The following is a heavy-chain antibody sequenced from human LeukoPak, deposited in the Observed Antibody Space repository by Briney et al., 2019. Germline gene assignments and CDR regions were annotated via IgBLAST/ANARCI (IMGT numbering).Heavy chain of an antibody. Sequence: SGGSLRLSCLPVALTFINYARRWVRQAPGKGLEWVSGITISGRTAYYADSVKGRFTISRDNFKNTLYLQMNSLRAEETTGYRIAKRGRHTTVCPYYFDYWGQGTLVTVSS. CDR1: ALTFINYA. V-gene: IGHV3-23*01. J-gene: IGHJ4*02. D-gene: IGHD2-21*01. CDR3: AKRGRHTTVCPYYFDY. CDR2: ITISGRTA.